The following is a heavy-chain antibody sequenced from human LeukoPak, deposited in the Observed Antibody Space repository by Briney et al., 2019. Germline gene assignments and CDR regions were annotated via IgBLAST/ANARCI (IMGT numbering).Heavy chain of an antibody. CDR2: IYYSGST. V-gene: IGHV4-39*07. Sequence: SETLSLTCTVSGGSISSSSYYWGWIRQPPGKGLEWIGSIYYSGSTYYNPSLKSRVTISVDTSKNQFSLKLSSVTAADTAVYYCARDAGYDFWSGYILDYWGQGTLVTVSS. CDR1: GGSISSSSYY. D-gene: IGHD3-3*01. J-gene: IGHJ4*02. CDR3: ARDAGYDFWSGYILDY.